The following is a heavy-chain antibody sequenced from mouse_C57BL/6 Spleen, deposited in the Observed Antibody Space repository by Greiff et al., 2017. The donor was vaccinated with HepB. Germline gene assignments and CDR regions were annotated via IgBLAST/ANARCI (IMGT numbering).Heavy chain of an antibody. CDR2: IYPRSGNT. CDR1: GYTFTSYG. V-gene: IGHV1-81*01. D-gene: IGHD1-1*01. CDR3: ARYYGSSYLYYAMDY. J-gene: IGHJ4*01. Sequence: VKLMESGAELARPGASVKLSCKASGYTFTSYGISWVKQRTGQGLEWIGEIYPRSGNTYYNEKFKGKATLTADKSSSTAYMELRSLTSEDSAVYFCARYYGSSYLYYAMDYWGQGTSVTVSS.